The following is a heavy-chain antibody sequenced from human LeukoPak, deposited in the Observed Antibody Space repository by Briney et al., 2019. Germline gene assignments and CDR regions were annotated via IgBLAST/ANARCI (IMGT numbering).Heavy chain of an antibody. V-gene: IGHV3-21*01. CDR2: ISSSSSYI. Sequence: KAGGSLRLSYAASGFTFSSYSMNWVRQAPGKGLEWVSSISSSSSYIYYADSVKGRFTISRDNAKNSLYLQMNSLRAEDTAVYYCARDIYSSSTVDYWGQGTLVTVSS. D-gene: IGHD6-6*01. CDR3: ARDIYSSSTVDY. J-gene: IGHJ4*02. CDR1: GFTFSSYS.